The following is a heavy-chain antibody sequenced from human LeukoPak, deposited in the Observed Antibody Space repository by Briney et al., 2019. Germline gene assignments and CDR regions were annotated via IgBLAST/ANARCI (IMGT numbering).Heavy chain of an antibody. D-gene: IGHD2-15*01. CDR1: GFTFSSYG. Sequence: VGSLRLSSAASGFTFSSYGMHWVRQAPGKGLEWVAVIWYDGSNKYCADSVKGRFTISRDNSKNTLYLQMNSLRAEDTAVYYCARDLLSHYSEYWGQGPLLTVSA. CDR3: ARDLLSHYSEY. V-gene: IGHV3-33*01. J-gene: IGHJ4*02. CDR2: IWYDGSNK.